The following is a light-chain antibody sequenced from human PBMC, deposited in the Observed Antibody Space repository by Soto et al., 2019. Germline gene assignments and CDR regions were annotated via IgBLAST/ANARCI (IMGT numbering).Light chain of an antibody. J-gene: IGKJ4*01. CDR2: DAS. CDR3: QWRSDGPPRLT. Sequence: EVVLTQSPATLSLSPGERATLSCRASESIGNYLAWYKQKLGQAPKLLIYDASHRAIGIPGRFSGDGSGTDFALTISSLEPEDFGGYYCQWRSDGPPRLTFGGGTKVEIK. V-gene: IGKV3-11*01. CDR1: ESIGNY.